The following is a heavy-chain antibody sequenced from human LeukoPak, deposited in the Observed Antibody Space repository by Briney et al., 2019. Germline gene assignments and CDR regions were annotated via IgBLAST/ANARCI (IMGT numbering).Heavy chain of an antibody. CDR3: ARYSSPVGNHFDP. D-gene: IGHD1-14*01. V-gene: IGHV3-48*03. CDR1: GFTFSSYE. Sequence: GRSLRLSCAASGFTFSSYEMNWVRQAPGKGLQWVSYITSDGSTIHYADSVKGRFTISRDNAKNSLYLQMNSLRAEDTGVYYCARYSSPVGNHFDPWGQGTLVTVSS. CDR2: ITSDGSTI. J-gene: IGHJ5*02.